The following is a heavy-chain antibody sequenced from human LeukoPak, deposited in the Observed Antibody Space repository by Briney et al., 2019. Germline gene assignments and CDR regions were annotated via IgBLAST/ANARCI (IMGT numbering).Heavy chain of an antibody. Sequence: GGSLRLSCAASGFTFSSYGMSWVRQAPGKGLEWVSAISGSGGSTYYADSVKGRFTISRDNSKNTLYLQMNSLRAEDTAVYYCARGSPLRYFDWPIGGDAFDIWGQGTMVTVSS. CDR1: GFTFSSYG. CDR3: ARGSPLRYFDWPIGGDAFDI. V-gene: IGHV3-23*01. J-gene: IGHJ3*02. CDR2: ISGSGGST. D-gene: IGHD3-9*01.